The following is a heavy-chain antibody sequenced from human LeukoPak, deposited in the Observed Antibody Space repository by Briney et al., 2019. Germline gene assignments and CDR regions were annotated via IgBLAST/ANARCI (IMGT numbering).Heavy chain of an antibody. D-gene: IGHD6-19*01. Sequence: GSVKVSCKASGYTFTSYYMHWVRQAPGQGLEWMGMINPSGGSTSYAQKFQGRVTMTRDTSTSTVYMELSSLRSEDTAVYYCARDQWQSPFQHWGQGTLVTVSS. CDR3: ARDQWQSPFQH. J-gene: IGHJ1*01. CDR1: GYTFTSYY. CDR2: INPSGGST. V-gene: IGHV1-46*01.